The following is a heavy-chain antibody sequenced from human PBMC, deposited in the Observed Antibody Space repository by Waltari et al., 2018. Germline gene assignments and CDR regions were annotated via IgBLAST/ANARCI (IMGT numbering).Heavy chain of an antibody. V-gene: IGHV3-48*03. CDR1: GFIFNNYE. CDR2: ISSSGETV. CDR3: TRDLPDGDIDY. Sequence: EVQLMESGGGLVLPGGSMRTSCAASGFIFNNYEMNWVRQAPGKGREWVSYISSSGETVFYAESVQGRFTISRDNAKSALYLQMNSVRAEDTAVYYCTRDLPDGDIDYWGQGTLVNVSS. D-gene: IGHD2-21*02. J-gene: IGHJ4*02.